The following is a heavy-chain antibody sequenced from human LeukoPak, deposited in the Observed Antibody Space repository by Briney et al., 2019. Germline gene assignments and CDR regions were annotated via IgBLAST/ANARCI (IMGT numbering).Heavy chain of an antibody. Sequence: GGSLRLSCAASGFTFSSYSMNWVCQAPGKGLEWVSSISSSSSYIYYADSVKGRFTISRDNAKNSLYLQMNSLRAEDTAVYYCARDLSIAAAGTVDYWGQGTLVTVSS. CDR2: ISSSSSYI. V-gene: IGHV3-21*01. CDR3: ARDLSIAAAGTVDY. J-gene: IGHJ4*02. CDR1: GFTFSSYS. D-gene: IGHD6-13*01.